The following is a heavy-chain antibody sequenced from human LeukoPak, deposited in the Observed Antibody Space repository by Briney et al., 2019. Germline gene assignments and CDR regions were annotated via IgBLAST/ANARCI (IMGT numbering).Heavy chain of an antibody. CDR1: GGSISSSSYY. CDR3: ARGVWFGESYYFDY. D-gene: IGHD3-10*01. V-gene: IGHV4-39*01. J-gene: IGHJ4*02. CDR2: IYYSGST. Sequence: SETLSLTCTVSGGSISSSSYYWGWIRQPPGKGLEWIGSIYYSGSTYYNPSLKSRVTISVDTSKNQLSLILSSVTAADTAVYYCARGVWFGESYYFDYWGQGTLVTVSS.